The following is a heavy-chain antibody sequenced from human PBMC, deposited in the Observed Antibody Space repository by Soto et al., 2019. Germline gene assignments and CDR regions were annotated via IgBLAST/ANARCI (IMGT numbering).Heavy chain of an antibody. V-gene: IGHV4-4*02. CDR2: IYHSGSP. Sequence: QVQLRESGPGLVKTSGTLSLTCVVSGGSISSTNWWTLVRQPPGKGLEWIGEIYHSGSPTFSPSLRGRATISVDKSNNQFSLRLRSVTAADTAVYYCAILPPRIVVALLPIPTWGQGILVTVSS. CDR3: AILPPRIVVALLPIPT. CDR1: GGSISSTNW. J-gene: IGHJ5*02. D-gene: IGHD2-21*01.